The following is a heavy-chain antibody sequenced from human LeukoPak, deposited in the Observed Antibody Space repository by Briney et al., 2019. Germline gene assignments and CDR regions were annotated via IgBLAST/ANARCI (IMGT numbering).Heavy chain of an antibody. J-gene: IGHJ4*02. CDR2: INPNSGGT. D-gene: IGHD2-21*02. Sequence: ASVKVSCKASGYTFTGYYMHWVRQAPGQGLEWMGRINPNSGGTNYAQKFQGRVTMTRDTSISTAYMELSRLRSEDTAVYYCARSGDRSRLSLDYWGQGTLVTVSS. CDR3: ARSGDRSRLSLDY. V-gene: IGHV1-2*06. CDR1: GYTFTGYY.